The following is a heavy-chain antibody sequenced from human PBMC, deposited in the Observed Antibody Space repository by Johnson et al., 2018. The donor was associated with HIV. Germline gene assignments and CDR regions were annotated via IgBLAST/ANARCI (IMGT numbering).Heavy chain of an antibody. J-gene: IGHJ3*02. D-gene: IGHD6-19*01. CDR1: GFTFSRYW. Sequence: VQLVESGGGLVQPGGSLRLSCAASGFTFSRYWMSWVRQAPGKGLEWVANIKQDGSEKYYVDSVKGRITISRDNAKNSLYLQMNSLRAEDTAVYYCARERGYSSVLWKLSEAAFDIWGQGTMVTVSS. CDR2: IKQDGSEK. CDR3: ARERGYSSVLWKLSEAAFDI. V-gene: IGHV3-7*01.